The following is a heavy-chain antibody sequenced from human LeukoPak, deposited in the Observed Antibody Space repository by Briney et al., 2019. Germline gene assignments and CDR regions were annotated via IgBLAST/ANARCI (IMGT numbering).Heavy chain of an antibody. CDR3: ARGRSVGSSPYGPFDY. V-gene: IGHV1-46*01. J-gene: IGHJ4*02. CDR2: INPSGGST. CDR1: GYTFTSYY. Sequence: GASVKVSCKASGYTFTSYYMHWVRQAPGQGLEWMRIINPSGGSTSYAQKFQGRVTMTRDTSTSTVYMELSSLRSEDTAVYYCARGRSVGSSPYGPFDYWGQGTLVTVSS. D-gene: IGHD6-6*01.